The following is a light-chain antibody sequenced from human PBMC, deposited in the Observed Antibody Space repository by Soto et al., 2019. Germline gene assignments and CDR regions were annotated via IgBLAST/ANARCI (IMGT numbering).Light chain of an antibody. CDR3: GTWDSSLIGGI. CDR2: DNN. J-gene: IGLJ2*01. V-gene: IGLV1-51*01. CDR1: SSNIGNNY. Sequence: QSVLPQPPSVSAAPGQKVTISCSGSSSNIGNNYVSWYRQLPGTAPRLLIYDNNKRPSGIPDRFSGSKSGTSATLDITGLQTGDEADYDSGTWDSSLIGGIFGGGTKLTVL.